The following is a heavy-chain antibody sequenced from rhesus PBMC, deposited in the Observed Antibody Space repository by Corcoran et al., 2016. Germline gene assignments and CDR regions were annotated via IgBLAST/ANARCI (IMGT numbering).Heavy chain of an antibody. CDR2: ISYTGITI. V-gene: IGHV3-136*01. J-gene: IGHJ4*01. Sequence: EVQLVESGGGLVQPGGSLRLSCAASGFTFSSYDMSWVRQAPGKGLEWVSYISYTGITIYYADSVKGRFTISRGNAKNSLSLQMSSLRAEDTAVYYCTRGWGGTREIDYWGQGVLVTVSS. CDR3: TRGWGGTREIDY. CDR1: GFTFSSYD. D-gene: IGHD1-1*01.